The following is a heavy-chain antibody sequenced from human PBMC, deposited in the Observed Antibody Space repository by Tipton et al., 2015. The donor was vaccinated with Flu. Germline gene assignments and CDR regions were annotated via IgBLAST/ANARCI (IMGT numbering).Heavy chain of an antibody. J-gene: IGHJ6*02. CDR2: IYTSGST. V-gene: IGHV4-4*07. Sequence: TLSLTCTVSGGSISSYYWSWIRQPAGKGLEWIGRIYTSGSTNYNPSLKSRVTMSVDTPKNQFSLKLSSVTAADTAVYYCARGGAADGFYYYYGMDVWGQGTTVTVSS. D-gene: IGHD6-13*01. CDR1: GGSISSYY. CDR3: ARGGAADGFYYYYGMDV.